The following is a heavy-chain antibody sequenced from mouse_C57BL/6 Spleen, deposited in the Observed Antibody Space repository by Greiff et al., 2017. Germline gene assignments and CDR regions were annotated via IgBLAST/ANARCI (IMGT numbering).Heavy chain of an antibody. CDR2: INPNNGGT. D-gene: IGHD2-3*01. CDR3: AAGMGGFAY. V-gene: IGHV1-18*01. J-gene: IGHJ3*01. CDR1: GYTFTDYN. Sequence: VQLQQSGPELVKPGASVKIPCKASGYTFTDYNMAWVKQSHGKSLEWIGDINPNNGGTIYNQKFKGKATLTVDKSSSTAYMELRSLTSEDTAVYYCAAGMGGFAYWGQGTLVTVSA.